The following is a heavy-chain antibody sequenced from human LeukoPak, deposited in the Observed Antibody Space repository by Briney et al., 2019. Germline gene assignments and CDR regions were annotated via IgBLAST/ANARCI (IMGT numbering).Heavy chain of an antibody. CDR2: INSDGGSA. CDR1: GFTFSSYW. Sequence: PGGSLRLSCAAAGFTFSSYWTHSVSHAPRKGLVWVSRINSDGGSANYADHGRGRFTISRDNAKNTLYLQMNSLRAEDTAVYYCARGGRQHLTLDDGALDIWGQGTLVTVSS. V-gene: IGHV3-74*01. CDR3: ARGGRQHLTLDDGALDI. J-gene: IGHJ3*02. D-gene: IGHD6-13*01.